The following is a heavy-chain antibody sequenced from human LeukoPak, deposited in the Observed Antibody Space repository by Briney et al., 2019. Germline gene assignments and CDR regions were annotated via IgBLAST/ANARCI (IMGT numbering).Heavy chain of an antibody. Sequence: PSETLSLTCTVSGGSISSGGYYWSWIRQPPGKGLEWIGYIYHSGSTYYNPSLKSRVTISVDRSKNQFPLKLSSVTAADTAVYYCARASMQWSLDWLSWDKVFDYWGQGTLVTVSS. J-gene: IGHJ4*02. CDR2: IYHSGST. D-gene: IGHD3-9*01. V-gene: IGHV4-30-2*01. CDR3: ARASMQWSLDWLSWDKVFDY. CDR1: GGSISSGGYY.